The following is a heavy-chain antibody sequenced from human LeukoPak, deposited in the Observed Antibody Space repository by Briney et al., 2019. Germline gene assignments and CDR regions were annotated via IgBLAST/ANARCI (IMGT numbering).Heavy chain of an antibody. Sequence: GGSLRLPCAASGFIISSHWMHWVRQAPGKGLVWVSRISTDVTATSYADSVKGRFTISRDNAKNTLYLQMNSLRAEDTAVYYCVRGSATWYNAFDIWGQGTMVAVSS. CDR2: ISTDVTAT. CDR3: VRGSATWYNAFDI. V-gene: IGHV3-74*01. CDR1: GFIISSHW. D-gene: IGHD6-13*01. J-gene: IGHJ3*02.